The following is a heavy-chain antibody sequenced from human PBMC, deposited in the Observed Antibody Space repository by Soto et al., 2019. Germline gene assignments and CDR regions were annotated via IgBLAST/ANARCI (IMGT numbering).Heavy chain of an antibody. Sequence: EVQLVESGGGLVKPGGSLRLSCAASGFTFSNAWMNWVRQAPGKGLEWVGRIKSKTDGGRTDYAAPVKGRFTISRDDSKNTLYLQMNSLKTEDTAVYYCTTELAEDAFDIWGQGTMVTVSS. D-gene: IGHD2-15*01. J-gene: IGHJ3*02. CDR1: GFTFSNAW. CDR2: IKSKTDGGRT. V-gene: IGHV3-15*07. CDR3: TTELAEDAFDI.